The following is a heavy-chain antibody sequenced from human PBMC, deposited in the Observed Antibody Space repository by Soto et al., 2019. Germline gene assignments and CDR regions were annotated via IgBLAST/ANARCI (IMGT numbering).Heavy chain of an antibody. J-gene: IGHJ4*02. V-gene: IGHV1-69*13. CDR1: FSTFSSYA. CDR3: GVGLAPRAY. Sequence: SVKVSCKASFSTFSSYAINSLLQSSGQELEWIGGIIPIFGTANYAQNFQGRVTITADESTSTAYMDLSSLRSEDTAVYCCGVGLAPRAYRAQRTPDLVSS. D-gene: IGHD2-15*01. CDR2: IIPIFGTA.